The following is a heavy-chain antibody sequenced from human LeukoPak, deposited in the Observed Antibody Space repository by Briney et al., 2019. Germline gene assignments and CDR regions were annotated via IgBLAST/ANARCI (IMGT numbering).Heavy chain of an antibody. V-gene: IGHV4-39*01. CDR2: IYYSGST. J-gene: IGHJ5*02. CDR1: GGSISSSSYY. Sequence: ASETLTLTCTVSGGSISSSSYYWGWIRQPPGKGLEWIGCIYYSGSTYYHRSLKSRVTISVDTSNNQFSLKLSSVTAADTAVYYCARGLKLGYCSGGSCYPPRQQNRWFDPWGQGTLVTVSS. D-gene: IGHD2-15*01. CDR3: ARGLKLGYCSGGSCYPPRQQNRWFDP.